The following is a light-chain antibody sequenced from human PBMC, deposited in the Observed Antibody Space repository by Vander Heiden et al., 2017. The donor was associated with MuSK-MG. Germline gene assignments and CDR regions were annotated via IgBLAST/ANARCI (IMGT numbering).Light chain of an antibody. V-gene: IGKV3-20*01. CDR2: GYS. CDR3: QQYGNSPWT. J-gene: IGKJ1*01. CDR1: QRVSSSF. Sequence: EIVLTQSPGTLPLSPGESATLSCRASQRVSSSFLSWYQQIPGKAPRLLIYGYSSRATSIPARFSGSESRTDLTLTISRLEAEDFAVYYCQQYGNSPWTFGQGTKVEIK.